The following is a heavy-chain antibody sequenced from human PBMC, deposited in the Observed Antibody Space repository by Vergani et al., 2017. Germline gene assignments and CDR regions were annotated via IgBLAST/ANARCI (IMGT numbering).Heavy chain of an antibody. V-gene: IGHV4-59*02. J-gene: IGHJ4*02. Sequence: QAQLQESGPGLVKPSETLSLTCHVFGVSVTDYNCNWIRQAPGKGLEWIGSLSTTGGATHARHNPSLKSRVSISVDTSKRQFSLRLTSVTAADSSFYYCPSDTHSWQRAGRWGQGLLVSVSS. CDR1: GVSVTDYN. D-gene: IGHD6-13*01. CDR2: STTGGATHA. CDR3: PSDTHSWQRAGR.